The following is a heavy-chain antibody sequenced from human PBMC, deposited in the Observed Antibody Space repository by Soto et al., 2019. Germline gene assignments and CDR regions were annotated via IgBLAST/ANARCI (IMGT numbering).Heavy chain of an antibody. D-gene: IGHD6-19*01. Sequence: EVQLLDSGGGLVQPGGSLRLSCAASGFTFSSSAISWVRQAPGKGLEWVSAVSGSGGTTYYADSVRGRFTISRDNSKNTLYQQMNSLRAEDTAIYSCARFTVDTIVTSGWCLYLDPWAREPWSPSPQ. CDR2: VSGSGGTT. CDR3: ARFTVDTIVTSGWCLYLDP. CDR1: GFTFSSSA. V-gene: IGHV3-23*01. J-gene: IGHJ5*02.